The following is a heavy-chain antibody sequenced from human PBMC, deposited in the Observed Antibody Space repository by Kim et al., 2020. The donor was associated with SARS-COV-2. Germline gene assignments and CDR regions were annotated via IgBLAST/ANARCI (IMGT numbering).Heavy chain of an antibody. CDR1: GYTFTSYG. CDR3: ARDSRYCSSTSCYPNDY. V-gene: IGHV1-18*04. Sequence: ASVKVSCKASGYTFTSYGISWVRQAPGQGLEWMGWISAYNGNTNYAQKLQGRVTMTTDTSTSTAYMELRSLRSDDTAVYYCARDSRYCSSTSCYPNDYWGQGTLVTVSS. J-gene: IGHJ4*02. CDR2: ISAYNGNT. D-gene: IGHD2-2*01.